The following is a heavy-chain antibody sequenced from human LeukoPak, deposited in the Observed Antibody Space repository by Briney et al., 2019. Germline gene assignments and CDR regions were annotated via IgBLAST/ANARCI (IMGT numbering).Heavy chain of an antibody. D-gene: IGHD2/OR15-2a*01. CDR1: GFIFGNYS. Sequence: GGSVRLSCAASGFIFGNYSMNWVRQAPGKGLEWVSYISSSSSTTYYADSVKGRFTISRDNAKNSLYLQMNSLRAEDTAVYYCARASYVRGLSWFDPWGQGTLVTVSS. CDR3: ARASYVRGLSWFDP. V-gene: IGHV3-48*01. J-gene: IGHJ5*02. CDR2: ISSSSSTT.